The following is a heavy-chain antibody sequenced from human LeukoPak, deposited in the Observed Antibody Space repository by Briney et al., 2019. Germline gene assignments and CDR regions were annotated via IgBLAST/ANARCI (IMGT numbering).Heavy chain of an antibody. J-gene: IGHJ4*02. CDR3: AREGITISDY. CDR1: GFTFSSYS. Sequence: GGSLRLSCAASGFTFSSYSMNWVRQAPGKGLEWVSSISSSSSYIYYADSVKGRFTISRDNAKNSLYLLMNSLRAEDTAVYYCAREGITISDYWGQGTLVTVSS. CDR2: ISSSSSYI. D-gene: IGHD3-3*01. V-gene: IGHV3-21*01.